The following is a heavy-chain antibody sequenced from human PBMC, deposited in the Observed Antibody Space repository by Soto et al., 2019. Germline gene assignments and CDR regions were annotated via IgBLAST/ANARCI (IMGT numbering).Heavy chain of an antibody. D-gene: IGHD6-13*01. CDR2: INSDGSST. CDR3: AGEAAARDPSYYFDY. Sequence: GGSLRLSCAASGFTFSSYWMQWVRQAPGKGLVWVSRINSDGSSTSYADSVNGRFTISRDNAKNTLYLQMNSLRAEDTAVYYCAGEAAARDPSYYFDYWGQGTLVTVSS. V-gene: IGHV3-74*01. J-gene: IGHJ4*02. CDR1: GFTFSSYW.